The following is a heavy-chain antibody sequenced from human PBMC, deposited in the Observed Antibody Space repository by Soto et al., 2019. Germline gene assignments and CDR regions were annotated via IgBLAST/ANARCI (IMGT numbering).Heavy chain of an antibody. Sequence: PSETLSLTCPVSGASISGFDWSWNRKSAGKGLEWIGRIYATGTTDYNPSLKSRVMMSVDTSKKQFSLKLRSVTAADTAVYYCVRDGTKTLRDWFDPWGQGISVTVSS. J-gene: IGHJ5*02. CDR3: VRDGTKTLRDWFDP. D-gene: IGHD1-1*01. V-gene: IGHV4-4*07. CDR2: IYATGTT. CDR1: GASISGFD.